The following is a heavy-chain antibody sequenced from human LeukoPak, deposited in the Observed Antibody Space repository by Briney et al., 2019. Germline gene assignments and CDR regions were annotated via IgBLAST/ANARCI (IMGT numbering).Heavy chain of an antibody. D-gene: IGHD2-2*01. CDR3: ARLGLSSTSSNPYYYYYYGMDV. Sequence: PSETLSLTCAVYGGSFSGYYWSWIRQPPGKGLEWIGEINHSGSTNYNPSLKSRVTISVDTSKNQFSLKLSSVTAADTAVYYCARLGLSSTSSNPYYYYYYGMDVWGQGTTVTVSS. J-gene: IGHJ6*02. CDR1: GGSFSGYY. CDR2: INHSGST. V-gene: IGHV4-34*01.